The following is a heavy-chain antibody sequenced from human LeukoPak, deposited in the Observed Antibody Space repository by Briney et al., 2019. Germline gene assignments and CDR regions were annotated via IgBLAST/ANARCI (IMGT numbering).Heavy chain of an antibody. Sequence: ASVKVSCKASGYTFTSYDINWVRQATGRGLEWMGWMNPNSGNTGYAQKFQGRVTMTRNTSISTAYMELSSLRSEDTAVYYCARFPLDYYDSSGYYHANYYYYMDVWGKGTTVTVSS. D-gene: IGHD3-22*01. CDR2: MNPNSGNT. CDR3: ARFPLDYYDSSGYYHANYYYYMDV. J-gene: IGHJ6*03. CDR1: GYTFTSYD. V-gene: IGHV1-8*01.